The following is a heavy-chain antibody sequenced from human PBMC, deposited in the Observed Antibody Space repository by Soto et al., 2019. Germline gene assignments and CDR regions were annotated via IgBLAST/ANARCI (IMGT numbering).Heavy chain of an antibody. D-gene: IGHD6-19*01. J-gene: IGHJ4*02. V-gene: IGHV3-33*01. Sequence: GGSLRLSCAASGFTFNTHGMHWVRQAPGKGLEWVAVIWYDESKKYYEDSVTGRFTISRDNSRSALYLQMDSLRAEDTGVYYCARSSGLGIDFWGQGTLVTVS. CDR3: ARSSGLGIDF. CDR2: IWYDESKK. CDR1: GFTFNTHG.